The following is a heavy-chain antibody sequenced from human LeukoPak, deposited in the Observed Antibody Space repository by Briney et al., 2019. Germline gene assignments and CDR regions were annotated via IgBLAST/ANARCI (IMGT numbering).Heavy chain of an antibody. V-gene: IGHV1-69*13. CDR1: GGTFSSYA. CDR3: ARVGYCGGDCYPYCMDV. Sequence: SVKVSCKASGGTFSSYAISWVRQAPGQGLEWMGGIIPIFGTANYAQKFQGRVTITADESTSTAYMELSSLRSEDTAVYYCARVGYCGGDCYPYCMDVWGQGTTVTVSS. J-gene: IGHJ6*02. CDR2: IIPIFGTA. D-gene: IGHD2-21*02.